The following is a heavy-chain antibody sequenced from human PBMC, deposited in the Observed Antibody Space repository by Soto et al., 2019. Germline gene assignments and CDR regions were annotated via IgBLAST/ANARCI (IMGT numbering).Heavy chain of an antibody. V-gene: IGHV3-21*01. D-gene: IGHD3-10*01. J-gene: IGHJ6*02. CDR3: ARHPHYGYGYARYGMDV. CDR1: GFTFSSYS. CDR2: ISSSSSYI. Sequence: PGGSLRLSCAASGFTFSSYSMNWVRQAPGKGLEWVSSISSSSSYIYYADSVKGRFTISRDNAKNSLYLQMNSLRAEDTAVYYCARHPHYGYGYARYGMDVWGQGTTVTVSS.